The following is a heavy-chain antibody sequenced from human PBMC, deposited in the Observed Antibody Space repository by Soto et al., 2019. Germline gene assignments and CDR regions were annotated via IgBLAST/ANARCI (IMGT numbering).Heavy chain of an antibody. CDR1: GFTFSTSA. CDR2: ISGSGAGT. V-gene: IGHV3-23*01. CDR3: AKGPTVFGAVISFDYYYGMYV. J-gene: IGHJ6*02. Sequence: GGSLRLSCTASGFTFSTSAMSWVRQPPGRGLEWVSGISGSGAGTYYADSVKGRFTISRDNSKNTLYLQMSGLRAEDAAVYYCAKGPTVFGAVISFDYYYGMYVWGQGTQVTVSS. D-gene: IGHD3-3*01.